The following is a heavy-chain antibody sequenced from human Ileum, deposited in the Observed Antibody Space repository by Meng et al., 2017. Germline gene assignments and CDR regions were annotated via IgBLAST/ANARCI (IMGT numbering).Heavy chain of an antibody. CDR3: ARGDIAARCQH. CDR2: IHHSGSI. D-gene: IGHD6-6*01. J-gene: IGHJ1*01. Sequence: QVNVQEWGEVLLKPSETLSPTLGVYGGSLNGHYCTWIRQPPGEGLEWIGEIHHSGSITYNPSLESRVTISMDTSKKQFSLKLHSVTAADTAVYYCARGDIAARCQHWGQGTLVTVSS. CDR1: GGSLNGHY. V-gene: IGHV4-34*01.